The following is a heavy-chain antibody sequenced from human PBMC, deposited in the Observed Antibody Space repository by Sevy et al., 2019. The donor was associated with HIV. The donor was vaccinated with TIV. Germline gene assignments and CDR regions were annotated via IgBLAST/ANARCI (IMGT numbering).Heavy chain of an antibody. Sequence: SGPTLVKPTQTLTLTCTFSGFSLSTSGVGVGWIRQPPGKALEWLALIYWDDDKRYSPSLKSRLTITKDTSKNQVVLTMTTMDPVDTATYYCARLLNYDFWSGYYIGDAFDIWGQGTMVTVSS. CDR3: ARLLNYDFWSGYYIGDAFDI. J-gene: IGHJ3*02. D-gene: IGHD3-3*01. V-gene: IGHV2-5*02. CDR2: IYWDDDK. CDR1: GFSLSTSGVG.